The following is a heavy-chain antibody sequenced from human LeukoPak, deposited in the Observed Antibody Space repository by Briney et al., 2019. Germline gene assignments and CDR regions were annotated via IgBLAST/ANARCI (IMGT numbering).Heavy chain of an antibody. Sequence: GGSLRLSCAASGFTFSSYSMDWVRQTPGKGLEWVSYISSSDNTIYYADSVKGRFTISRDNAKNSLYPQMNSLRAEDTAVYYCARDLGYHGDYWGQGTLVTVSS. D-gene: IGHD5-12*01. CDR1: GFTFSSYS. CDR3: ARDLGYHGDY. V-gene: IGHV3-48*04. CDR2: ISSSDNTI. J-gene: IGHJ4*02.